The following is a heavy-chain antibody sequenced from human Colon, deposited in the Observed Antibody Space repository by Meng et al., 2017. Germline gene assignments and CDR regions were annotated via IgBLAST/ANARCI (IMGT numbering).Heavy chain of an antibody. V-gene: IGHV3-9*01. CDR3: ARELSVLGMSPLDY. CDR2: ICPNTACS. J-gene: IGHJ4*02. Sequence: GGSLRLSCAVSGFRFQDYAMHWVRQVPGKGLEWVSGICPNTACSGYADSVKGRVTISRDNAENSLYLQLESLRPEDTAFYYCARELSVLGMSPLDYWGQGTVVTVSS. D-gene: IGHD6-19*01. CDR1: GFRFQDYA.